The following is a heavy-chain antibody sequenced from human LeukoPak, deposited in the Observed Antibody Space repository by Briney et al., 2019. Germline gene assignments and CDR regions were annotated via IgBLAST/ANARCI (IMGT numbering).Heavy chain of an antibody. CDR3: AREVTIFGVVIIPSRYWYFDY. J-gene: IGHJ4*02. CDR1: GFTFSSYS. Sequence: GGSLRLSCAASGFTFSSYSMNWVRQAPGEGLEWVSSISSRSSYIYYADSVKGRFTISRDNAKNSLYLQMNSLRAEDTAVYYCAREVTIFGVVIIPSRYWYFDYWGQGTLVTVSS. CDR2: ISSRSSYI. D-gene: IGHD3-3*01. V-gene: IGHV3-21*01.